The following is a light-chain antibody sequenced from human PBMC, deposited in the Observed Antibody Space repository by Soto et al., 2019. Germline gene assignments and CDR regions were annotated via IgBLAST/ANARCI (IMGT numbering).Light chain of an antibody. CDR2: GAS. J-gene: IGKJ3*01. CDR3: QHYDNLPPFT. Sequence: DIQMTQSPSSLSTSVGDRVTITCQASQDIRKYLNWNQQKPGSAPKLLIYGASNLETGVPSRFSGSGYGTDFTFTISSLQPEGIATYYCQHYDNLPPFTFGPGTKVAIK. CDR1: QDIRKY. V-gene: IGKV1-33*01.